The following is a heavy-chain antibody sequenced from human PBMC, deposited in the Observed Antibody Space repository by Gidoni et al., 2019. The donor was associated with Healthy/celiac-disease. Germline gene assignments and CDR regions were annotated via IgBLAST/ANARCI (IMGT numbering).Heavy chain of an antibody. V-gene: IGHV4-34*01. J-gene: IGHJ4*02. D-gene: IGHD3-22*01. Sequence: QVQLQQWGAGLLKPSETLSLTFAVYGGSFSGYFWSWIRQPPGKGLEWIGEINHSGSTNYNPSLKSRVTISVDTSKNQFTLKLSSVTAADTAVYYCARGMPPDSSGYYYLYYFDYWGQGTLVTVSS. CDR2: INHSGST. CDR3: ARGMPPDSSGYYYLYYFDY. CDR1: GGSFSGYF.